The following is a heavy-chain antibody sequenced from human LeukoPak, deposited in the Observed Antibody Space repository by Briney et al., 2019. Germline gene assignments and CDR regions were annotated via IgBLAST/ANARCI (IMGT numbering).Heavy chain of an antibody. V-gene: IGHV4-34*01. CDR3: AGVPPPPAAADY. CDR2: INHSGST. Sequence: SETLSLTCAVYGGSFSGYYWSWIRQPPGKGLEWIGEINHSGSTNYNPSLKSRVTISVDTSKNQFSLKLSSVTAADTAVYYCAGVPPPPAAADYWGQGTLVTVSS. D-gene: IGHD6-25*01. CDR1: GGSFSGYY. J-gene: IGHJ4*02.